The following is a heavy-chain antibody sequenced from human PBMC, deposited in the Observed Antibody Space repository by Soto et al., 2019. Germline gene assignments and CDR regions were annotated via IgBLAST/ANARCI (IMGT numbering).Heavy chain of an antibody. V-gene: IGHV1-18*01. CDR2: ISAYNGNT. J-gene: IGHJ4*02. D-gene: IGHD3-22*01. Sequence: ASVKVSCKASGYTFTSYGISWVRQAPGQGLEWMGWISAYNGNTNYAQKLQGRVTMTTDTSTSTAYMELRSLRSDDTAVYYCARDINYYDSSGYPYYWGQGTLVTVSS. CDR3: ARDINYYDSSGYPYY. CDR1: GYTFTSYG.